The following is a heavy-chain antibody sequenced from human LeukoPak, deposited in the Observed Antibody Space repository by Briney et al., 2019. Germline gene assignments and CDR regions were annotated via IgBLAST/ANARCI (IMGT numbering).Heavy chain of an antibody. CDR3: TPFIVGATELEPNDAFDI. Sequence: GGSLRLSCAASGFTFSGSAMHWVRQASGKGLEWVGRIRSKANSYATAYAASVKGRFTISRDDSKNTAYLQMNSLKTEDTAVYYCTPFIVGATELEPNDAFDIWGQGTMVTVSS. CDR2: IRSKANSYAT. CDR1: GFTFSGSA. D-gene: IGHD1-26*01. J-gene: IGHJ3*02. V-gene: IGHV3-73*01.